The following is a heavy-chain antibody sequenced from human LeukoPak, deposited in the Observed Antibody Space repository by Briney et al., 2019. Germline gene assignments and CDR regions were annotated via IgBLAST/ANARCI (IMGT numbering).Heavy chain of an antibody. CDR1: GFTFSSYD. Sequence: GGSLRLSCAASGFTFSSYDMHWVRQATGKGLERVSAIGTAGETYYPASVKGRFTISRENAKNSLYLQMNSLRAEDTAVYYCARGRGQQQRGNWFDPWGQGTLVTVSS. D-gene: IGHD6-13*01. CDR3: ARGRGQQQRGNWFDP. J-gene: IGHJ5*02. CDR2: IGTAGET. V-gene: IGHV3-13*01.